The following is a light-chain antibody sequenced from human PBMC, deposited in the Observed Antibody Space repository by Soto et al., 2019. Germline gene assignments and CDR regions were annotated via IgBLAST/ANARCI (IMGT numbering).Light chain of an antibody. Sequence: QSALTQPASVSGSPGQSITISCSGTSNDVGASNHVSWYQQHPGKAPKLLLYEVTIRPSGVSNRFSGSKSGNTASLTISGLQTEDEADYYCMSYRTTSTLVFGTGTKLTVL. V-gene: IGLV2-14*01. CDR1: SNDVGASNH. CDR2: EVT. J-gene: IGLJ1*01. CDR3: MSYRTTSTLV.